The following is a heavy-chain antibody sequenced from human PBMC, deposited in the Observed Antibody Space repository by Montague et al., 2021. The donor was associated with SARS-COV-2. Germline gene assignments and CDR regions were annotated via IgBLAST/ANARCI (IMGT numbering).Heavy chain of an antibody. D-gene: IGHD3-10*01. V-gene: IGHV4-34*01. J-gene: IGHJ6*02. Sequence: SKTLSLTCAVYGGSFSGYCWSWIRQPPGKGLEWIGEINHSGSTNYNPSLKSRVTISVDTSKNQFSLKLSSVTAADTAVYYCARVRYYGSGTSLGMDVWGQGTTVTVSS. CDR1: GGSFSGYC. CDR3: ARVRYYGSGTSLGMDV. CDR2: INHSGST.